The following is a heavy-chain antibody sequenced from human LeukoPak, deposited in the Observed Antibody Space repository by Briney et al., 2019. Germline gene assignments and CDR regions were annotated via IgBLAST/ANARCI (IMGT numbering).Heavy chain of an antibody. D-gene: IGHD3-22*01. J-gene: IGHJ6*02. CDR3: ARDRPEYYDRRSYHYNGMDV. Sequence: SETLSLTCAVSGGSFSGYYWTWIRQPPGKGLEWIGEINHSGRTKYNPSLKSRVTLSADMSKNQFSLKLSSVTAADTAVYYCARDRPEYYDRRSYHYNGMDVWGQGTSVTVSS. V-gene: IGHV4-34*01. CDR1: GGSFSGYY. CDR2: INHSGRT.